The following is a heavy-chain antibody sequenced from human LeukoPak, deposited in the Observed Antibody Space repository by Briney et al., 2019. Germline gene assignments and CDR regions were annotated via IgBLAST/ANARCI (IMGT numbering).Heavy chain of an antibody. Sequence: ASVKVSCKASGYTFTSYYMHWVRQAPGQGLEWMGIINPSGGSTSYAQKFQGRVTMTRDTSTSTVYMELSSLRSEDTAVYYCARVGGQYYYDSSGYAPFGYWGQGTLVTVSS. CDR1: GYTFTSYY. V-gene: IGHV1-46*01. D-gene: IGHD3-22*01. CDR2: INPSGGST. CDR3: ARVGGQYYYDSSGYAPFGY. J-gene: IGHJ4*02.